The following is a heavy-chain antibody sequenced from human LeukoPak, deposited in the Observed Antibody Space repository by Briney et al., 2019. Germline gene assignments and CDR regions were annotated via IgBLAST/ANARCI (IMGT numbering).Heavy chain of an antibody. J-gene: IGHJ3*02. CDR1: GGSISSGDYY. V-gene: IGHV4-30-4*01. D-gene: IGHD3-3*01. Sequence: PSQTLSLTCTVSGGSISSGDYYWSWIRQPPGKGLEWIGYIYYSGSTYYNPSLKSRVTISVDTSKNQFSLKLSSVTAADTAVYYCARAQPIFGSWEIGSDAFDIWGQGTMLPVSS. CDR2: IYYSGST. CDR3: ARAQPIFGSWEIGSDAFDI.